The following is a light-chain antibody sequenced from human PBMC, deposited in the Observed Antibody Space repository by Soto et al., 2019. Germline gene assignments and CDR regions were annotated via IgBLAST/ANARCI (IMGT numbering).Light chain of an antibody. CDR2: GAS. CDR1: QSISSC. Sequence: DIQMTQSPSTLSASVGDGVTITCRASQSISSCLAWYQQRPGQAPSLLIYGASTMTSGIPARFSGSGSGTEFTLSIGSLQAEDFAIYYCQQYDTYPPTFGQGTRLEIK. J-gene: IGKJ1*01. CDR3: QQYDTYPPT. V-gene: IGKV1-5*01.